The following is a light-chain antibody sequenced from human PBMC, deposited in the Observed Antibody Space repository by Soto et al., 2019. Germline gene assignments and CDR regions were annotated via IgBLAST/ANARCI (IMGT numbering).Light chain of an antibody. CDR1: QGISSA. Sequence: AIQLTQSPSSLSASVGDRVTITCRASQGISSALAWYQHKPGRAPRLLIYDASSLQSGVSSRFSGSGSGTDFTLTISSLQPEDFATYYCQQFQSYALTFGGGPKVAIK. CDR3: QQFQSYALT. J-gene: IGKJ4*01. CDR2: DAS. V-gene: IGKV1-13*02.